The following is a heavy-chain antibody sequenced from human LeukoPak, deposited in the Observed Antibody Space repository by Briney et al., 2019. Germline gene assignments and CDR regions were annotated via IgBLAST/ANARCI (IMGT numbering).Heavy chain of an antibody. V-gene: IGHV3-30*18. CDR2: ISYDGSNK. CDR1: GFTFSSYG. D-gene: IGHD6-19*01. Sequence: PGRSLRLSCAASGFTFSSYGMHWVRQAPGKGLGWVAVISYDGSNKYYADSVKGRFTISRDNSKNTLYLQMNSLRAEDTAVYYCAKGAVAGTYWGSGDYWGQGTLVTVSS. CDR3: AKGAVAGTYWGSGDY. J-gene: IGHJ4*02.